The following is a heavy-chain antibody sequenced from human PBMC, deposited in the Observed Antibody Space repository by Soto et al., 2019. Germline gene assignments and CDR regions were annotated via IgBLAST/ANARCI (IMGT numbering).Heavy chain of an antibody. J-gene: IGHJ4*02. Sequence: QVQLVQSGAEVKKPGASVKVSCKASGYTFSNDAITWVRQAPGQGLEWMGWVSAYNGNTNYAQKFKGRVTMTTDTSTSTAYMEIRSLRYDDTAVDFCARASRYYWNYMMYWGQGTLVTVSS. D-gene: IGHD1-7*01. CDR2: VSAYNGNT. CDR1: GYTFSNDA. V-gene: IGHV1-18*01. CDR3: ARASRYYWNYMMY.